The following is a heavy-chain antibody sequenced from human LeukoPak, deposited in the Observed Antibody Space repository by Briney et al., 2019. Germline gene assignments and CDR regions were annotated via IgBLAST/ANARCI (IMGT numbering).Heavy chain of an antibody. Sequence: SETLSLTCAVHGASFSSYYWTWIRQPPGKGLEWIGEIHHSGSTKYNPSLESRVTISIDTSKNQFSLKVTSVTAADTAMYYCARHMGAFDYWGQGTLVTVSS. J-gene: IGHJ4*02. D-gene: IGHD3-16*01. CDR3: ARHMGAFDY. CDR1: GASFSSYY. V-gene: IGHV4-34*01. CDR2: IHHSGST.